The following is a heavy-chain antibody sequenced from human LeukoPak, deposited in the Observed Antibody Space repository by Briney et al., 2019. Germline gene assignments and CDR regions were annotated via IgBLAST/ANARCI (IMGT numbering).Heavy chain of an antibody. D-gene: IGHD3-22*01. CDR1: GFSFSSYA. J-gene: IGHJ4*02. Sequence: LRLACAASGFSFSSYAIHWVRQPPGKGLEWIGEINHSGSTNYNPSLKSRVTISVDTSKNQFSLKLSSVTAADTAVYYCARGPVVDYYDSSGYYYVFDYWGQGTLVTVSS. CDR2: INHSGST. CDR3: ARGPVVDYYDSSGYYYVFDY. V-gene: IGHV4-34*01.